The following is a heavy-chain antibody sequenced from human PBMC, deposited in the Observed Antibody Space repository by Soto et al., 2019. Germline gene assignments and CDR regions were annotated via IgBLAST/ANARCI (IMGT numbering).Heavy chain of an antibody. CDR1: GGSISSGDYY. D-gene: IGHD2-21*01. J-gene: IGHJ4*02. Sequence: QVQLQASGPGLVKPSQTLSLTCTVSGGSISSGDYYWSWIRQPPGKGLEWIGYIYYSGSTYYNPSLKSRVTISVDTSKNQCSLKLISVTAADTAVYSCARYCGGDCYDYWGQGTLVTVSS. CDR3: ARYCGGDCYDY. V-gene: IGHV4-30-4*01. CDR2: IYYSGST.